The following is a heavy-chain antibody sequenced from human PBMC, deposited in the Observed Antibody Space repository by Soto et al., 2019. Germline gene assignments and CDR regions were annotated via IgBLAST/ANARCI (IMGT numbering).Heavy chain of an antibody. D-gene: IGHD1-26*01. CDR3: ARGGTPPRFDP. V-gene: IGHV4-34*01. Sequence: SEPLSLTCAVYVGAFSGDYWSWIRQPPVKGLAWIGEINHSGGTNYNPSLKSRVTISVDTSKNQFSMKLSSVTAADTAVYYCARGGTPPRFDPWGQGTLVTVSS. CDR1: VGAFSGDY. CDR2: INHSGGT. J-gene: IGHJ5*02.